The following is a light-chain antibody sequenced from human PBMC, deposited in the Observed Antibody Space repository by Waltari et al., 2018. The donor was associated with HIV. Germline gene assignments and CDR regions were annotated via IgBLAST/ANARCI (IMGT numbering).Light chain of an antibody. CDR2: YDS. CDR3: QVWDTSNFVVF. J-gene: IGLJ2*01. CDR1: NIGSKR. V-gene: IGLV3-21*04. Sequence: SYVLTQPPSVSVAPGKAASITCGGNNIGSKRVHWYQQKPGQTPVLVIYYDSDRPSGIPERFSGSNSGNTATLTISRVEDGDEADYYCQVWDTSNFVVFFGGGTKLTVL.